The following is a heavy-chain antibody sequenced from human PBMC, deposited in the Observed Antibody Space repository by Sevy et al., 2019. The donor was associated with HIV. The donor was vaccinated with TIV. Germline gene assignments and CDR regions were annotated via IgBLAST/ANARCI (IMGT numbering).Heavy chain of an antibody. CDR3: STDPIIVLLVTDGMDV. CDR1: GFTFSHAW. CDR2: IKSKPDGGTT. D-gene: IGHD2-8*02. J-gene: IGHJ6*02. Sequence: GGSLRLSCEASGFTFSHAWMSWVRQAPGKGPEWVGRIKSKPDGGTTDYAAPVKGRFTISRDDSKNTLFLQMNSLKTEDTAVYYCSTDPIIVLLVTDGMDVWGQGTTVTVSS. V-gene: IGHV3-15*01.